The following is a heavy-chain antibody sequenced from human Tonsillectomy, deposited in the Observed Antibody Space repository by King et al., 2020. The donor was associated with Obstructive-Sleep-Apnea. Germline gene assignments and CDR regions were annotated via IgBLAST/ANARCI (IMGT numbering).Heavy chain of an antibody. V-gene: IGHV1-2*02. J-gene: IGHJ4*02. D-gene: IGHD3-22*01. Sequence: QLVQSGAEVKKPGASVKVSCKASGYTFTGYYMHWVRQAPGQGLEWMGWINPNSGGTNYAQKFQGRVTMTRATSISPAYMELSRLRSDDTAVYYCARLDTSVYYRDFDYWGQGILVTVSS. CDR2: INPNSGGT. CDR3: ARLDTSVYYRDFDY. CDR1: GYTFTGYY.